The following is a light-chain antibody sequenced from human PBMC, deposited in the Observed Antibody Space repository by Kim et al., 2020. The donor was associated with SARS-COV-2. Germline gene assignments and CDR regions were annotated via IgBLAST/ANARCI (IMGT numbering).Light chain of an antibody. J-gene: IGKJ4*01. CDR2: GAS. Sequence: SPGEGATLSCRASQIVSNNVAWYQQKPGQAPRLLIYGASTRATGIPARFSGSGFGTDFTLTISSLQSDDFAIYFCQQHDNWPPLTFGGGTKVDIK. CDR1: QIVSNN. CDR3: QQHDNWPPLT. V-gene: IGKV3-15*01.